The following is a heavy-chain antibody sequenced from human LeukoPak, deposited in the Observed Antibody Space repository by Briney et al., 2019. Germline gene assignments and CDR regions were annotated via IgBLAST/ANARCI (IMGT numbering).Heavy chain of an antibody. J-gene: IGHJ2*01. CDR1: GFTFSNYA. CDR2: ISYDGTNK. D-gene: IGHD5-18*01. CDR3: ARGRGYSYGPYWYFDL. Sequence: PGGSLRLSCTASGFTFSNYAIHWVRQAPGKGLEWVAVISYDGTNKYYADSVKGRFTISRDNSKNTLYLQMNSLRAEDTAVYYCARGRGYSYGPYWYFDLWGRGTLVTVSS. V-gene: IGHV3-30*04.